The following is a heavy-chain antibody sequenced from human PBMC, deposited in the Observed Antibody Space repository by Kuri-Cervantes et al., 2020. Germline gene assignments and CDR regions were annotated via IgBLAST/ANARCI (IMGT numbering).Heavy chain of an antibody. CDR2: IKEDGSEK. D-gene: IGHD6-25*01. J-gene: IGHJ3*02. CDR1: GFTFSSYW. V-gene: IGHV3-7*01. Sequence: GGSLRLSCAASGFTFSSYWMSWVRQAPGKGLEWVANIKEDGSEKYYVDSVKGRFTISRDNAKNSLYLQMNSLRAEDTAVYYCARGGPGGSGAFDIWGQGTMVTVSS. CDR3: ARGGPGGSGAFDI.